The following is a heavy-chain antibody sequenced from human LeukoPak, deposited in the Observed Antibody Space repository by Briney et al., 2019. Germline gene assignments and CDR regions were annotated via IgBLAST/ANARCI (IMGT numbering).Heavy chain of an antibody. CDR2: ISYDGSNK. V-gene: IGHV3-30*04. Sequence: GGSLRLSCAASGFTFSSYAMHWVRQAPGKGLEWLAVISYDGSNKYYADSVKGRFTISRDNSKNTLYLQMNSLRAEDTAVYYCAREQITMVRGVIISGPGYFDYWGQGTLVTVSS. J-gene: IGHJ4*02. CDR3: AREQITMVRGVIISGPGYFDY. D-gene: IGHD3-10*01. CDR1: GFTFSSYA.